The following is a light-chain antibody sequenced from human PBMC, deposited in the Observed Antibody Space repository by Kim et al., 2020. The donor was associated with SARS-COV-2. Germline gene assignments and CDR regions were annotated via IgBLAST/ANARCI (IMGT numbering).Light chain of an antibody. Sequence: DIQMTQSPSSLSASVGDRVTITCRASQSISGYLNWYQQKPGKAPKLLIYAASTLQSGVPSRFGGSRSATDFTLTISSLQPEDFATYYCQQSYSTPLTFGGGTKVDIK. J-gene: IGKJ4*01. CDR1: QSISGY. V-gene: IGKV1-39*01. CDR3: QQSYSTPLT. CDR2: AAS.